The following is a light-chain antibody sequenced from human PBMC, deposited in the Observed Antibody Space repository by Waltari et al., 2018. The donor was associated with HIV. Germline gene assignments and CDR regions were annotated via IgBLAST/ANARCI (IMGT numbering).Light chain of an antibody. CDR1: TSTIVAAYP. CDR2: GNT. Sequence: HSVLTQPPSVSGAPGHRVTISCTEYTSTIVAAYPVHCYQHFPGTAPKLLIHGNTNRASGVPDRFSGSNSGSSASLAIAGLQAEDEADYHCQSYDDSLSGSVFGGGTKLTVL. CDR3: QSYDDSLSGSV. V-gene: IGLV1-40*01. J-gene: IGLJ2*01.